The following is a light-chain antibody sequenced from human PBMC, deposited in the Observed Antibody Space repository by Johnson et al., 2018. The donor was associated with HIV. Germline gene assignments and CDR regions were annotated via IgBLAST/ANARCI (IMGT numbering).Light chain of an antibody. V-gene: IGLV1-51*02. CDR3: GTWDSRLRND. J-gene: IGLJ1*01. CDR1: SSNIGNNY. Sequence: QSVLTQPPSVSAAPGQKVTISCSGSSSNIGNNYVSWYQQLPGTAPKLLIYENNKRPSGIPDRFSGSKSGTSATLGITGLQTGDEADYYCGTWDSRLRNDFGTGTKVTV. CDR2: ENN.